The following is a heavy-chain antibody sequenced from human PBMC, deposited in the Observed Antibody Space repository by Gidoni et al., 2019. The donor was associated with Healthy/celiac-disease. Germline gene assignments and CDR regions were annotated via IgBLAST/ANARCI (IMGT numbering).Heavy chain of an antibody. CDR2: IYKSGRT. V-gene: IGHV4-38-2*02. D-gene: IGHD2-21*01. Sequence: GWVRQPPGKGLAWIASIYKSGRTYYNAFLEKRVIIVVDTSNNQSSLKLSSLPGADTAAYYYATDLASYSILGLLAPFDDWGQGTLVTVSS. CDR3: ATDLASYSILGLLAPFDD. J-gene: IGHJ4*02.